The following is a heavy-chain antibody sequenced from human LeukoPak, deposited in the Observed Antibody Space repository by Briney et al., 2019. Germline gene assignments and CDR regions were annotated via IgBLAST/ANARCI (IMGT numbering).Heavy chain of an antibody. Sequence: PGGSLRLSCAASGFTFSSYAMSWVRQAPGKGLEWVSAISGSGGSTYYADSVKGRFTISRDNSKNTLYLQMNSLRAEDTAVYYCAKDPHYGDYVYYYYGIDVWGQGTTVTVSS. V-gene: IGHV3-23*01. CDR2: ISGSGGST. CDR3: AKDPHYGDYVYYYYGIDV. D-gene: IGHD4-17*01. CDR1: GFTFSSYA. J-gene: IGHJ6*02.